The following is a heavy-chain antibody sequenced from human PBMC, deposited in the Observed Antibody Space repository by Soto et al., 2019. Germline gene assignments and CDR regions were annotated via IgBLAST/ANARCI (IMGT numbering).Heavy chain of an antibody. D-gene: IGHD2-2*01. CDR3: ARSSHYCSSTSCQISPYYYYYGMDV. CDR2: IKQDGSEK. V-gene: IGHV3-7*01. Sequence: GGSLRLSCAASGFTFSSYWMSWVRQAPGKGLEWVANIKQDGSEKYYVDSVKGRFTISRDNAKNSLYLQMNSLRAEDTAVYYCARSSHYCSSTSCQISPYYYYYGMDVWGQGTTVTVSS. J-gene: IGHJ6*02. CDR1: GFTFSSYW.